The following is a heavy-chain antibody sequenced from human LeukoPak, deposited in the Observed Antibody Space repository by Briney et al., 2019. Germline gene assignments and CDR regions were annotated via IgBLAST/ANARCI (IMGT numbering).Heavy chain of an antibody. V-gene: IGHV1-69*13. D-gene: IGHD1-26*01. CDR1: GGTFSSYA. Sequence: GASVKVSCKASGGTFSSYAISWVRQAPGQGLEWMGGVIPIFGTENYAQKFQGRVTITADESTSTIYMDLSSLRSEDTAVYYCARQWADGFDMWGQGSMVTVSS. CDR2: VIPIFGTE. CDR3: ARQWADGFDM. J-gene: IGHJ3*02.